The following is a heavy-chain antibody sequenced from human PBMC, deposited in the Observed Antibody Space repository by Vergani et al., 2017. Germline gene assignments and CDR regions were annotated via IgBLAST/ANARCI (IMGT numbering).Heavy chain of an antibody. Sequence: EVQLVESGGGLVQPGRSLRLSCAASGFTFDDYAMHWVRQAPGTGLEWVSGISWNSGSIGYADSVKGRFTISRDNAKNSLYLQMNSLRAEDTALYYCAKDKEGGMDVWGQGTTVTVSS. CDR3: AKDKEGGMDV. CDR2: ISWNSGSI. J-gene: IGHJ6*02. V-gene: IGHV3-9*01. CDR1: GFTFDDYA.